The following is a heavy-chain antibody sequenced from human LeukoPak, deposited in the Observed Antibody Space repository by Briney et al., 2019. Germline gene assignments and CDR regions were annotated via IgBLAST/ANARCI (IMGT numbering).Heavy chain of an antibody. D-gene: IGHD3-10*01. CDR1: GFTVSSNY. CDR2: IYSGGST. V-gene: IGHV3-53*01. J-gene: IGHJ6*02. CDR3: ARDRGITMAYGMDV. Sequence: GGSLRLSCAASGFTVSSNYMSWVRQAPGKGLEWVSVIYSGGSTYYADSVKGRFTISRDNSKNTLYLQMNSLRAEDTAVYYCARDRGITMAYGMDVWGQGTTVTVSS.